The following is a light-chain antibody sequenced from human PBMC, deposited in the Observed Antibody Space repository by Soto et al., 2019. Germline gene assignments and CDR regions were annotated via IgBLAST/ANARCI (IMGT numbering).Light chain of an antibody. Sequence: DIQMTQSPSTLSASVGDRVTITCWASQSISSWLAWYQQKPGKAPKLLIYDASSLESGVPSRFSGSGSGTEFTLTISSLQPDDFATYYRQQYNSYRTFGQGTKVDIK. CDR2: DAS. V-gene: IGKV1-5*01. CDR3: QQYNSYRT. J-gene: IGKJ1*01. CDR1: QSISSW.